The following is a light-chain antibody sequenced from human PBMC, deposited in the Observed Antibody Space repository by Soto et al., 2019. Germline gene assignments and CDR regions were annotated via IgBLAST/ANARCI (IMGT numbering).Light chain of an antibody. Sequence: QSVLTQPTSASGTPGQRVTISCSGSSPNIGSNYVYWYQQLPGTAPKLLIYRNNQRHSGVPDRFSGSKSGTSASLAISGLRSDDEANYYCAAWDDSLSGVVFGGGTKLTVL. V-gene: IGLV1-47*01. CDR2: RNN. CDR1: SPNIGSNY. J-gene: IGLJ3*02. CDR3: AAWDDSLSGVV.